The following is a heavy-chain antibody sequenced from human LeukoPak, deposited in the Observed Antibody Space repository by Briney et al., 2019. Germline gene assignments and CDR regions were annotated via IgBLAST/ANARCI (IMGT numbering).Heavy chain of an antibody. CDR2: ISSGSSFK. Sequence: GGSLRLSCAASGFAFSSYSMNWVRQAPGKGLEWVSSISSGSSFKYYADSVKGRFTISRDNAKNSLYLQMSSLRAEDTAVYYCGKDGGQYSSGPEFDPRGQGALVTVSS. CDR3: GKDGGQYSSGPEFDP. J-gene: IGHJ5*02. CDR1: GFAFSSYS. D-gene: IGHD6-19*01. V-gene: IGHV3-21*01.